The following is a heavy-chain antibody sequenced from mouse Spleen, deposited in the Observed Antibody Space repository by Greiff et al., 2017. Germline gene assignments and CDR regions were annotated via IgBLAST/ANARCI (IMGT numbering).Heavy chain of an antibody. CDR3: ARYGTFYAMDY. D-gene: IGHD2-10*02. Sequence: EVQGVESGGGLVKPGGSLKLSCAASGFAFSSYDMSWVRQTPEKRLEWVAYISSGGGSTYYPDTVKGRFTISRDNAKNTLYLQMSSLKSEDTAMYYCARYGTFYAMDYWGQGTSVTVSS. J-gene: IGHJ4*01. CDR1: GFAFSSYD. CDR2: ISSGGGST. V-gene: IGHV5-12-1*01.